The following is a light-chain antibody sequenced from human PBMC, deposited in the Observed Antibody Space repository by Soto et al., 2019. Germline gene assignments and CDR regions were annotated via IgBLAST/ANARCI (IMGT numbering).Light chain of an antibody. CDR1: QGISSY. CDR2: VAS. J-gene: IGKJ3*01. CDR3: QQLKSYNPT. Sequence: DIQLTQSPSFLSASVGDRVTITCRASQGISSYLAWYQQKPGKAPKLLIYVASTLQSGVPSRFSGSESGTEFTLTISTLQPEDFATYYCQQLKSYNPTFGPGTKVDIK. V-gene: IGKV1-9*01.